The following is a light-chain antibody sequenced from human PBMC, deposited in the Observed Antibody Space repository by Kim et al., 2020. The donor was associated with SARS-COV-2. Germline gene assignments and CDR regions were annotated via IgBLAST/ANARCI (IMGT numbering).Light chain of an antibody. CDR1: QSVSSN. Sequence: EIVMTQSPATLSVSPGESVTLSCKASQSVSSNLAWYQQKPGQAPRLFIYGASTRATAIPARFSGSGSGTDFTLTISSLQSEDFAAYYCQQNYSTPRTFGQGTKVDIK. CDR3: QQNYSTPRT. J-gene: IGKJ1*01. V-gene: IGKV3-15*01. CDR2: GAS.